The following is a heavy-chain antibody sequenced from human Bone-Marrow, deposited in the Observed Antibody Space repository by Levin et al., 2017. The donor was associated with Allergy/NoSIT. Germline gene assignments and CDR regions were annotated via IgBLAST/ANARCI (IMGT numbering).Heavy chain of an antibody. CDR2: INHRGST. CDR1: GASFSEYY. V-gene: IGHV4-34*01. J-gene: IGHJ4*02. D-gene: IGHD1-26*01. Sequence: SETLSLTCAVYGASFSEYYWSWIRQAPGKGLEWIGEINHRGSTTYNPSLKSRVILSVDTSKDQFSLMVTSVTAADTAPYFCARRYTGNNFDYWGLGTRVTVSS. CDR3: ARRYTGNNFDY.